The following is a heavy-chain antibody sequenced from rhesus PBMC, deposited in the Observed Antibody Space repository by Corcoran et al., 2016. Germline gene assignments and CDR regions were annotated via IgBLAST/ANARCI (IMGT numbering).Heavy chain of an antibody. D-gene: IGHD4-29*01. CDR1: GGSFSSYW. V-gene: IGHV4-80*01. CDR3: ARYTDYGSSSLLGY. CDR2: INGNSGST. Sequence: QVQLQESGPGLVKPSETLSLTCAVSGGSFSSYWWSWIRQPPGKGLEWIGEINGNSGSTNYNPSLKSRVTISKDESKNQFSLKLSSVTAADTAVDYCARYTDYGSSSLLGYWGQGVLVTVSS. J-gene: IGHJ4*01.